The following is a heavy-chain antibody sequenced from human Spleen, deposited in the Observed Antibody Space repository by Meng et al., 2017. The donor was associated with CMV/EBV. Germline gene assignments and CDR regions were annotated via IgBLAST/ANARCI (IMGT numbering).Heavy chain of an antibody. CDR1: GGSISNNNYY. J-gene: IGHJ4*02. Sequence: SETLSLTCIVSGGSISNNNYYWGWIRQPPGKGLEWIGSTHYTGNVQYNSFLKSRITISVDTPKNHFALKLNSVTAADTAVYYCAQFAAGTMLEQWGQGTLVTVSS. D-gene: IGHD1/OR15-1a*01. V-gene: IGHV4-39*06. CDR3: AQFAAGTMLEQ. CDR2: THYTGNV.